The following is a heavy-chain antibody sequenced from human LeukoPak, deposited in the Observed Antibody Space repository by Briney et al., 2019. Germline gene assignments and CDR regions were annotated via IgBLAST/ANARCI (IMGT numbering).Heavy chain of an antibody. CDR3: ARHADTVVVVANNWFDP. J-gene: IGHJ5*02. CDR1: GGSISSSSYY. D-gene: IGHD2-15*01. CDR2: IYYSGST. Sequence: PSETLSLTCTVSGGSISSSSYYWGWIRQPPGKGLEWIGSIYYSGSTYYNPSLKSRVTISVDTSKNQFSLKLSSVTAADTAVYYCARHADTVVVVANNWFDPWGQGTLVTVSS. V-gene: IGHV4-39*01.